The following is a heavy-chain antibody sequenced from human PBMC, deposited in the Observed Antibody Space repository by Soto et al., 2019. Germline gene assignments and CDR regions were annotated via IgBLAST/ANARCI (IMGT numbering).Heavy chain of an antibody. CDR3: ARHPPHYDSGFPFDY. D-gene: IGHD3-22*01. CDR1: GGSISNSRDY. J-gene: IGHJ4*02. V-gene: IGHV4-39*01. CDR2: IYYSGKT. Sequence: SETLSLTCSVSGGSISNSRDYWGWIRQPPGKGLEWIATIYYSGKTYYNPSLKSRVTISVDTSKNQFSLKLSSVTAADTAVYYCARHPPHYDSGFPFDYWGQGTLVT.